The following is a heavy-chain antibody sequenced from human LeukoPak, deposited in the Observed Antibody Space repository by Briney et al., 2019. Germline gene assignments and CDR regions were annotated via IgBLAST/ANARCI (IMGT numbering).Heavy chain of an antibody. Sequence: GGSLRLSCAASGFIFNSYAMTWVRQAPGKGLEWVSFISDSGSGTYHADSVKGRFVLYINNSKNTLYLQMNSLSAKDTAVYFCAKGGGTLRRNFDYWGQGTLVTVSS. J-gene: IGHJ4*02. CDR1: GFIFNSYA. V-gene: IGHV3-23*01. CDR2: ISDSGSGT. CDR3: AKGGGTLRRNFDY. D-gene: IGHD3-16*01.